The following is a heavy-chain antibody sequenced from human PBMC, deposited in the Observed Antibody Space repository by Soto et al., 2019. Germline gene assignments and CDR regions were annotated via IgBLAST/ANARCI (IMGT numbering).Heavy chain of an antibody. CDR1: GFTFSSYG. Sequence: PGGSLRLSCAASGFTFSSYGMHWVRQAPGKGLEWVAVIWYDGSNKYYADSVKGRFTISRDNSKNTLYLQMNSLRAEDTAVYYCAREEYSSSYGPQRYYYYYGMDVWGQGTTVTVSS. V-gene: IGHV3-33*01. J-gene: IGHJ6*02. CDR2: IWYDGSNK. CDR3: AREEYSSSYGPQRYYYYYGMDV. D-gene: IGHD6-6*01.